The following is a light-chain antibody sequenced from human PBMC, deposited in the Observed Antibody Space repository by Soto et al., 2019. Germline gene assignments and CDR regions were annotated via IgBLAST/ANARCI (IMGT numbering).Light chain of an antibody. V-gene: IGLV2-23*02. J-gene: IGLJ2*01. CDR1: SNDVGGYNL. CDR2: EAS. CDR3: CSFAGGATFV. Sequence: QSVLTQPASVSGSPGQSITISCTGTSNDVGGYNLVSWYQHHPGKAPKLIIYEASKRPSGVSDRFSGSRSGNTASLTISALQPEDEADYSCCSFAGGATFVFGGGTKLTVL.